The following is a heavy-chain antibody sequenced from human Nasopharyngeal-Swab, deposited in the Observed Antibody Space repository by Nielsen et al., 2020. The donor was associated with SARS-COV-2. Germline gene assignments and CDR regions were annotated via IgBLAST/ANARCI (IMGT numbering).Heavy chain of an antibody. D-gene: IGHD2-2*03. CDR2: IGTAGDT. J-gene: IGHJ6*02. CDR3: ARAVGYCSSTSCYYYYGMDV. V-gene: IGHV3-13*04. Sequence: GGSLRLSCAASGFTFSSYDMHWVRQATGKGLEWVSAIGTAGDTYYPGSVKGRFTISRENAKNFLYLQMNSLRAGDTAVYYCARAVGYCSSTSCYYYYGMDVWGQGTTVTVSS. CDR1: GFTFSSYD.